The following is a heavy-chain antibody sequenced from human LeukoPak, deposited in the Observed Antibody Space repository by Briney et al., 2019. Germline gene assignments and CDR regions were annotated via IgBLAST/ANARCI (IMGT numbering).Heavy chain of an antibody. CDR3: ARATAMEPNWFDP. CDR2: IIPIFGTA. CDR1: GGTFSSYA. J-gene: IGHJ5*02. Sequence: GASVKVSCTASGGTFSSYAISWVRQAPGQGLEWMGGIIPIFGTANYAQKFQGRVTITTDESTSTAYMELSSLRSEDTAVYYCARATAMEPNWFDPWGQGTLVTVSS. V-gene: IGHV1-69*05. D-gene: IGHD5-18*01.